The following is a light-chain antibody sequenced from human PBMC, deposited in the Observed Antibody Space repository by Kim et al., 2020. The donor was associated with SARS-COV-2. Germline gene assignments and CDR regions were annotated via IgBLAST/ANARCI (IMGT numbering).Light chain of an antibody. J-gene: IGKJ1*01. CDR1: QSVSN. Sequence: AVSPGERATLACRASQSVSNLALCQQKPGQAPRLLIYGASTRATGIPARFSGSGSGTEFTLTISSLQSEDFTVYYCQQYNNWPPTFGQGTKVDIK. V-gene: IGKV3-15*01. CDR2: GAS. CDR3: QQYNNWPPT.